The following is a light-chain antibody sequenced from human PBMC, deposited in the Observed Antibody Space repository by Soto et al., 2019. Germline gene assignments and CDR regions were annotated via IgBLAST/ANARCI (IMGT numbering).Light chain of an antibody. CDR3: SSYTSSSTYVL. J-gene: IGLJ2*01. CDR1: SIDVGDYDY. CDR2: AVS. V-gene: IGLV2-14*01. Sequence: QSVLTQPASVSGSPGQSITISCTGSSIDVGDYDYVSWYQQHPGKAPKLMIYAVSNRPSGISNRFSGSKSGNTASLTISGLQAEDEADYYCSSYTSSSTYVLFGGGTQLTVL.